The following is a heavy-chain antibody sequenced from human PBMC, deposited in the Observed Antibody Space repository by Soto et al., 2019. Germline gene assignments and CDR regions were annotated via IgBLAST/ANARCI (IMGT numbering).Heavy chain of an antibody. D-gene: IGHD5-12*01. V-gene: IGHV4-30-4*01. CDR1: GGSISSGDYY. J-gene: IGHJ4*02. CDR3: ARAEMATIPFDY. CDR2: IYHRGST. Sequence: QVQLQESGPGLVKPSQTLSLTCTVSGGSISSGDYYWSWIRQPPGKGLELIGYIYHRGSTHYNPSLRSRVIISADTSKNQFSLKLSSVTAADTAVYYCARAEMATIPFDYWGQGTLVTVSS.